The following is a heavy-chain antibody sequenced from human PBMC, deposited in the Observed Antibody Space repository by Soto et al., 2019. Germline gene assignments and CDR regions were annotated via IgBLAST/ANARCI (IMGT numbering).Heavy chain of an antibody. V-gene: IGHV1-18*01. J-gene: IGHJ3*02. CDR1: GYIFSRYG. D-gene: IGHD6-19*01. CDR2: INTYNGDT. CDR3: ARGLGAGGAVDSDTFHI. Sequence: QVQLVQSGAEVKKPGSSVTVSCKGSGYIFSRYGISWVRQAPGQGLEWMGWINTYNGDTRFGQSLQGRVTMTTDTSTSTAYMDLRSLRSADTAVYYCARGLGAGGAVDSDTFHIWCHGTLVTVS.